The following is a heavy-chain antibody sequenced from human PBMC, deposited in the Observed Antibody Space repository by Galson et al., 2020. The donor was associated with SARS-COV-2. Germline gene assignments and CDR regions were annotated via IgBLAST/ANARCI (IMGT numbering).Heavy chain of an antibody. CDR1: GFTVSSNY. Sequence: GGSLRLSCAASGFTVSSNYMSWVRQAPGKGLEWVSINYSDGGTYYADSVKGRFTVSRDSSKNTLYRHMNSLRAEDTALYYCATSITGGGMDVWGQGTTVTVSS. CDR3: ATSITGGGMDV. CDR2: NYSDGGT. J-gene: IGHJ6*02. V-gene: IGHV3-53*01. D-gene: IGHD1-20*01.